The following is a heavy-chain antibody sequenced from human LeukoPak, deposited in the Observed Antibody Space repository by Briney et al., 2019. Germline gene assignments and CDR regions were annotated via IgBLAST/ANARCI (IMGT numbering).Heavy chain of an antibody. CDR3: ARGTGYNTGRSLDY. CDR2: ISGSGGTT. CDR1: GFTLSSYS. Sequence: PGGSLRLSCTASGFTLSSYSMTWVRQAPGKGLEWVSAISGSGGTTYYADSVKGRFTFSRDNSKNTLYLQMNSLRSEDTAVYYCARGTGYNTGRSLDYWGQGTLVTVSS. J-gene: IGHJ4*02. D-gene: IGHD1-14*01. V-gene: IGHV3-23*01.